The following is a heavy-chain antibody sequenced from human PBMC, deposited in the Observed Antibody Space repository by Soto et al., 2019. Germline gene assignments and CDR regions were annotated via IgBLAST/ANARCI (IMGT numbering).Heavy chain of an antibody. CDR1: GFPLSTSGVG. CDR2: IYWYDDK. CDR3: AHHSLGGYDSPYYFDY. D-gene: IGHD5-12*01. V-gene: IGHV2-5*01. Sequence: QITVKESGPTLVKPTQTLTLTCTFSGFPLSTSGVGVGWIRQPPGKALEWLALIYWYDDKSYSPCLKSRLTITKDTSKDQVGLTTTIMVPVDTATYYGAHHSLGGYDSPYYFDYWCQGTLVTVSS. J-gene: IGHJ4*02.